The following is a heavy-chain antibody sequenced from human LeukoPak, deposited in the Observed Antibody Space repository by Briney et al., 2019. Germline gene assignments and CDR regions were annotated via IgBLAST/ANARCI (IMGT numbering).Heavy chain of an antibody. J-gene: IGHJ4*02. D-gene: IGHD1-26*01. CDR2: IIPILGIA. CDR3: ARDAREPRVGVNYFDY. V-gene: IGHV1-69*04. CDR1: GGTFSSYA. Sequence: GASVKVSCKASGGTFSSYAISWVRQAPGQGLEWMGRIIPILGIANYAQKFQGRVTITADKSTSTAYMELSSLRSEDTAVYYCARDAREPRVGVNYFDYWGQGTLVTVSS.